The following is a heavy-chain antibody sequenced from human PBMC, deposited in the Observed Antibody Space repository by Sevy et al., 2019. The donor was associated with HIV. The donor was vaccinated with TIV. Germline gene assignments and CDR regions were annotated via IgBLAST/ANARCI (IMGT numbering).Heavy chain of an antibody. J-gene: IGHJ4*02. V-gene: IGHV3-23*01. Sequence: GGSLRLSCAASGFTFSSFAMSWVRHIPGKGLEWVSTIIGRGGSAYYADSVKGRFTLSRDNSNNAVFLQMNRLGDEDTAVYYCARPTPRIAPSSAAFFDYWGQGTLVTVSS. D-gene: IGHD1-26*01. CDR3: ARPTPRIAPSSAAFFDY. CDR1: GFTFSSFA. CDR2: IIGRGGSA.